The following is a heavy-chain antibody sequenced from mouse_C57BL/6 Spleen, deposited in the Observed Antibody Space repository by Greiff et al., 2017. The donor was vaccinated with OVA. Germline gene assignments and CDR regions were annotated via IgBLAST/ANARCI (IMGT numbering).Heavy chain of an antibody. V-gene: IGHV6-3*01. CDR1: GFTFSNYW. CDR3: TDLFAY. CDR2: IRLKSDNYAT. Sequence: EVMLVESGGGLVQPGGSMKLSCVASGFTFSNYWMNWVRQSPETGLEWVAQIRLKSDNYATHYAESVKGRFTISRDDYKSSVYLQMNNLRAEDTGIYYCTDLFAYWGQGTLVTVSA. J-gene: IGHJ3*01.